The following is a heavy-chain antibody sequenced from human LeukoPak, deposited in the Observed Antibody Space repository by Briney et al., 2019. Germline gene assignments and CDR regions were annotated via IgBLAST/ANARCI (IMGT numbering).Heavy chain of an antibody. V-gene: IGHV3-21*04. CDR1: GFTFSSYG. J-gene: IGHJ4*02. CDR3: AKGPSMGFGGYFDY. D-gene: IGHD3-10*01. CDR2: ISSSSYI. Sequence: GGSLRLSCAASGFTFSSYGMSWVRQAPGKGLEWVSSISSSSYIYYADSVKGRFTISRDNAKNSLYLQMNSLRAEDTALYYCAKGPSMGFGGYFDYWGQGTLVTVSS.